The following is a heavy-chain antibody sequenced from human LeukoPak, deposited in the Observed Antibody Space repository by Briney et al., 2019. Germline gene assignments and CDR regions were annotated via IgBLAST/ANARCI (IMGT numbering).Heavy chain of an antibody. CDR2: IRYDGSNK. CDR1: GFTFSSYG. V-gene: IGHV3-30*02. D-gene: IGHD3-10*01. CDR3: AKDRFYYGSSTKGY. Sequence: GGFLRLSCAASGFTFSSYGMHWVRQAPGKGLEWVAFIRYDGSNKYYADSVKGRFTISRDNSKNTLYLQTNSLRAEDTAVYYCAKDRFYYGSSTKGYWGQGTLVTVSS. J-gene: IGHJ4*02.